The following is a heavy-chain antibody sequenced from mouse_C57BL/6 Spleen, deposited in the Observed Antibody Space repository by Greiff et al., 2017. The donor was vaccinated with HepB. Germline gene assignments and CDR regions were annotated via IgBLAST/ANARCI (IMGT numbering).Heavy chain of an antibody. Sequence: EVKLVESEGGLVQPGSSMKLSCTASGFTFSDYYMAWVRQVPEKGLEWVANINYDGSSTYYLDSLKSRFIISRDNAKNILYLQMSSLKSEDTATYYCARYYNYAMDYWGQGTSVTVSS. CDR1: GFTFSDYY. V-gene: IGHV5-16*01. D-gene: IGHD2-12*01. CDR2: INYDGSST. CDR3: ARYYNYAMDY. J-gene: IGHJ4*01.